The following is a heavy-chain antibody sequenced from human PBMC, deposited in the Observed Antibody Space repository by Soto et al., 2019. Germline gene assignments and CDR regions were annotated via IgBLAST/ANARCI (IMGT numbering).Heavy chain of an antibody. CDR2: TIPIFATT. V-gene: IGHV1-69*01. Sequence: HLVQSGPEVKKPGSSVKVSCKISAGTFSSYGINWVRQVPGQGLEWLGATIPIFATTNYAPKFQYRVTITADESTGTSYLKLRNLTSDDSAMYYCARTLFHFDISVHCPFDPWCQGTRVTVSA. D-gene: IGHD3-22*01. CDR3: ARTLFHFDISVHCPFDP. J-gene: IGHJ5*02. CDR1: AGTFSSYG.